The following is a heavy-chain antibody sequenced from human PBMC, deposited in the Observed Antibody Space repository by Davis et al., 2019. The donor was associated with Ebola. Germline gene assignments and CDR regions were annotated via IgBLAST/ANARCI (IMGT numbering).Heavy chain of an antibody. V-gene: IGHV3-30*04. CDR1: GFTFSDYA. CDR3: AKGGGTSSSDFRRT. D-gene: IGHD6-6*01. CDR2: ISYDGRDK. J-gene: IGHJ5*02. Sequence: GESLKISCAASGFTFSDYAMHWVRQAPGKGLEWMTFISYDGRDKYYADSVKGRFTISRDNSKNTLYLQMNSLRAEDTAVYYCAKGGGTSSSDFRRTWGQGTLVTVSS.